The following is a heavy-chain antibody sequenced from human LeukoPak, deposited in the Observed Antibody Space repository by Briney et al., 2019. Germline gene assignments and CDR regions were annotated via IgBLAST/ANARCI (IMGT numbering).Heavy chain of an antibody. V-gene: IGHV3-21*01. Sequence: GGSLRLSCAASGFTFTSYTMNWVRQAPGKGLEWVSSISSGSNYVYYADSVKGRFTISRDNAKNSLYLHMNSLRAEDTAVYYCAGRSGSFDCWGQGTLVTVSA. D-gene: IGHD3-10*01. CDR2: ISSGSNYV. CDR3: AGRSGSFDC. J-gene: IGHJ4*02. CDR1: GFTFTSYT.